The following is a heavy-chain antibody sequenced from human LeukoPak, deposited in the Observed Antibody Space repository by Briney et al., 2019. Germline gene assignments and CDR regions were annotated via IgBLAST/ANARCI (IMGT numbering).Heavy chain of an antibody. CDR2: IYYSGNT. J-gene: IGHJ6*03. Sequence: SETLSLTCTVSGDPISSSNSYWGWIRQPPGKGLEWIGSIYYSGNTYYNASLKSRVTISVDTSKNQFSLKLSSVTAADTAVYYCAGRGRYYDILTGYYWGAEGYMDVWGKGTTVTISS. CDR1: GDPISSSNSY. CDR3: AGRGRYYDILTGYYWGAEGYMDV. D-gene: IGHD3-9*01. V-gene: IGHV4-39*07.